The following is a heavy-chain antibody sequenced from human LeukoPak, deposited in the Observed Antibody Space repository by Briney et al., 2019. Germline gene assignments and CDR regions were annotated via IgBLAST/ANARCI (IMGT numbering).Heavy chain of an antibody. V-gene: IGHV3-11*01. CDR2: IGTSGNDL. D-gene: IGHD2-2*01. Sequence: PGGSLRLSCTASGFTFGDYYMTWIRQAPGKGLEWISYIGTSGNDLYYADSVKGRFTTSRDDAKNSLYLEMRSLRDEDTAVYYCARVYRLLGFWGQGTLVTVSS. CDR1: GFTFGDYY. CDR3: ARVYRLLGF. J-gene: IGHJ4*02.